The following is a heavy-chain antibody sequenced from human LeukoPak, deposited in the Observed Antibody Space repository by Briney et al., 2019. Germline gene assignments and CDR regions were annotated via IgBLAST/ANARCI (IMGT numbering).Heavy chain of an antibody. CDR1: GFTFSSYW. CDR2: ISGSGGST. D-gene: IGHD6-6*01. CDR3: AKDVVRVSSKGWFDP. Sequence: AGGSLRLSCAASGFTFSSYWMSWVRQAPGKGLEWVSTISGSGGSTYYADSVKGRFTISRDNSKNTLYLQMNSLRAEDTAVYYCAKDVVRVSSKGWFDPWGQGTLVSVSS. V-gene: IGHV3-23*01. J-gene: IGHJ5*02.